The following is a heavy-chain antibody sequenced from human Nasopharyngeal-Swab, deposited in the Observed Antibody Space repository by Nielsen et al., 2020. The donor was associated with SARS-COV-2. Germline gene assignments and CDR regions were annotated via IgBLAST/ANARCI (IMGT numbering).Heavy chain of an antibody. V-gene: IGHV4-31*02. D-gene: IGHD1-26*01. J-gene: IGHJ5*02. CDR3: AREERLLGNWFDP. Sequence: WIRQPPGKGLEWIGYIYYSGSTYYNPSLKSRVTISVDTSKNQFSLKLSSVTAADTAVYYCAREERLLGNWFDPWGQGTLVTVSS. CDR2: IYYSGST.